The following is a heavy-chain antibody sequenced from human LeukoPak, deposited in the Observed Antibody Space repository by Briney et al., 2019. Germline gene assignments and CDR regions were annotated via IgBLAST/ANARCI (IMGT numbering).Heavy chain of an antibody. CDR1: GFTVSSNY. V-gene: IGHV3-53*01. Sequence: GGSLRLSCAASGFTVSSNYMSWVRQAPGKGLEWVSVIYSGGSTYYADSVKGRFTISRDNAKNSLYLQMNSLRAEDTALYYCARGSSGWYGEQFDYWGQGTLVTVSS. CDR3: ARGSSGWYGEQFDY. D-gene: IGHD6-19*01. J-gene: IGHJ4*02. CDR2: IYSGGST.